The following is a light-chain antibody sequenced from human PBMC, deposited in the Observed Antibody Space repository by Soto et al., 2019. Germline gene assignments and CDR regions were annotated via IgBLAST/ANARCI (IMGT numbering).Light chain of an antibody. J-gene: IGLJ1*01. CDR3: CSYAGSSTSYV. Sequence: VLTQPASVSGSPGQSITISCTGTSSDVGSYNLVSWYQQHPGKAPKLMIYEGSKRPSGVSNRFSGSKSGNTASLTISGLQAEDEADYYCCSYAGSSTSYVFGTGTKVTVL. CDR1: SSDVGSYNL. V-gene: IGLV2-23*01. CDR2: EGS.